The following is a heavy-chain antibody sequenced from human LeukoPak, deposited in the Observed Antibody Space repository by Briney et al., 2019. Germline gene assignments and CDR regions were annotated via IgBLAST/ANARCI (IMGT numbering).Heavy chain of an antibody. CDR2: ISYDGSNK. J-gene: IGHJ4*02. Sequence: GRSLRLSCAAPGFTFSSSGMHRGRQAPGKGLAWGAVISYDGSNKYYADLVKGRFTLSRDNSKNTLYLQMNSLRAKDTAVYYCASLTAAITYYYGSGSYGPSNWGQGTLVTVSS. V-gene: IGHV3-30*03. CDR1: GFTFSSSG. CDR3: ASLTAAITYYYGSGSYGPSN. D-gene: IGHD3-10*01.